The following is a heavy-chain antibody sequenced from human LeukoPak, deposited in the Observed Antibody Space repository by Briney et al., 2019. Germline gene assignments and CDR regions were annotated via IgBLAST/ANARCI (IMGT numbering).Heavy chain of an antibody. D-gene: IGHD3-16*01. Sequence: ASVKVSCKASGYTFTSYYMHWVRQAPGQGLEWVGIINPSADSTSYARKFQGRVTMTRDTSTSTVYMELSSLRSEDTAVYYCARDGLSWYGDAFDIWGQGTMVTVSS. CDR3: ARDGLSWYGDAFDI. J-gene: IGHJ3*02. V-gene: IGHV1-46*01. CDR2: INPSADST. CDR1: GYTFTSYY.